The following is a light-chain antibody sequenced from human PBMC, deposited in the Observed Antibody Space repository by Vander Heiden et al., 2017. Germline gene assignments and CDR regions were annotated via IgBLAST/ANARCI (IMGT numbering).Light chain of an antibody. Sequence: DIVLPQSPASLAVSLGERATINCKSSQSVLYNSNNKNYLAWFQQKPGQPPKLLIYWATTRESGVPDRFSGSGSGTDFTLTISSLQAEDVADYYCQQDDCTSWTFGQGTKVEIK. CDR2: WAT. J-gene: IGKJ1*01. CDR1: QSVLYNSNNKNY. V-gene: IGKV4-1*01. CDR3: QQDDCTSWT.